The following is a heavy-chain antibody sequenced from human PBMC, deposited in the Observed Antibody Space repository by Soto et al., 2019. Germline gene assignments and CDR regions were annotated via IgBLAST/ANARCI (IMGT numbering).Heavy chain of an antibody. CDR3: ARGIVVPAAIIHHYYYGMDV. J-gene: IGHJ6*02. CDR1: GGTFSSYA. CDR2: IIPIFGTA. Sequence: ASVKVSCKASGGTFSSYAISWVRQAPGQGLEWMGGIIPIFGTANYAQKFQGRVTITADESTSTAYMELSSLRSEDTAVYYCARGIVVPAAIIHHYYYGMDVWGQGTTVTVSS. D-gene: IGHD2-2*02. V-gene: IGHV1-69*13.